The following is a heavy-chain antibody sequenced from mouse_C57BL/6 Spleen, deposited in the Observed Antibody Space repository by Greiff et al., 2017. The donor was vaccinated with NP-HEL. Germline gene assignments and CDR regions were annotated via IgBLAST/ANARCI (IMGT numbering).Heavy chain of an antibody. CDR2: IYPGSGNT. D-gene: IGHD2-4*01. V-gene: IGHV1-84*01. Sequence: VQLQQSGPELVKPGASVKISCKASGYTFTDYYINWVKQRPGQGLEWIGWIYPGSGNTKYNEKFKGKATLTVDTSSSTAYMQLSSLTSEDSAVYVCARETRLYYDYDEGAWFAYWGQGTLVTVFA. CDR1: GYTFTDYY. CDR3: ARETRLYYDYDEGAWFAY. J-gene: IGHJ3*01.